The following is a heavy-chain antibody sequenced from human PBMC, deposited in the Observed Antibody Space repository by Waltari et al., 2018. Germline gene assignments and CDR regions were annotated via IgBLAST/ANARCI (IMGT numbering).Heavy chain of an antibody. D-gene: IGHD3-9*01. V-gene: IGHV3-48*01. J-gene: IGHJ4*02. CDR1: GFTFSSYS. Sequence: EVQLVESGGGLVQPGGSLRLSCAASGFTFSSYSMHWVRQAPGKGLEWVSYISSSSSTIYYADSVKGRFTISRDNAKNSLYLQMNSLRAEDTAVYYCARDGGYSVWFFDYWGQGTLVTVSS. CDR3: ARDGGYSVWFFDY. CDR2: ISSSSSTI.